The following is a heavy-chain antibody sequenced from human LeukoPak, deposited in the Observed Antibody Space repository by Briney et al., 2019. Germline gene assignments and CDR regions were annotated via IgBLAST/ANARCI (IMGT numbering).Heavy chain of an antibody. D-gene: IGHD5-12*01. CDR2: IWYDGSEK. CDR1: GFTLSRYG. J-gene: IGHJ2*01. CDR3: AREGGGDTGYQTQRYFDL. Sequence: GGSLRLSCAASGFTLSRYGMHWVRQAPGKGLEWVAVIWYDGSEKYYVDSVKGRFAISRDNSKNTLYLQMDRLRVEDTAMYYCAREGGGDTGYQTQRYFDLWGRGTLVTVSS. V-gene: IGHV3-33*01.